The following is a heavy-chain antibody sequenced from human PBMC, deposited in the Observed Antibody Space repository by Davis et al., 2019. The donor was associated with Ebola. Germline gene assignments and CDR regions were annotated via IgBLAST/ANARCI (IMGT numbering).Heavy chain of an antibody. CDR2: IRSKANSYAT. V-gene: IGHV3-73*01. D-gene: IGHD4-17*01. CDR3: TLGTVTTEDY. J-gene: IGHJ4*02. CDR1: GFTFSGSA. Sequence: GGSLRLSCAASGFTFSGSATHWVRQASGKGLEWVGRIRSKANSYATAYAASVKGRFTISRDDSKNTAYLQMNSLKTEDTAVYYCTLGTVTTEDYWGQGTLVTVSS.